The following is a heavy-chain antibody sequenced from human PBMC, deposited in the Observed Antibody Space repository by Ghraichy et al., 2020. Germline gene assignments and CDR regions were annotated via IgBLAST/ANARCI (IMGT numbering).Heavy chain of an antibody. CDR3: ARSAYYDFWSGYYK. CDR1: GGSISSSSYY. CDR2: IYYSGST. Sequence: SETLSLTCTVSGGSISSSSYYWGWIRQSPGKGLEWIGSIYYSGSTYYNPSLKSRVTISVDTSKNQFSLKLSSVTAAGTAVYYCARSAYYDFWSGYYKWGQGILVTVSS. J-gene: IGHJ4*02. D-gene: IGHD3-3*01. V-gene: IGHV4-39*01.